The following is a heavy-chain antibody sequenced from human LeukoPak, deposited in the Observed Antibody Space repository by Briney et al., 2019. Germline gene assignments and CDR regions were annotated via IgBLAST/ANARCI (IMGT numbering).Heavy chain of an antibody. CDR1: GGSITQTNY. CDR3: AREGGSYRPLDY. J-gene: IGHJ4*02. D-gene: IGHD3-16*02. V-gene: IGHV4-4*02. CDR2: VNLQGGT. Sequence: SETLSLTCAVSGGSITQTNYWTWVRPPPGKGLEWIGEVNLQGGTHYNPSLLRRVAISVDTSANHVSLQTTSVTAADTAVYYCAREGGSYRPLDYSGQGTLVTVSS.